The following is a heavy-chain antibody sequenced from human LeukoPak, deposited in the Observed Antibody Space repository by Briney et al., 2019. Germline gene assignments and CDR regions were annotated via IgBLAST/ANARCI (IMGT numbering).Heavy chain of an antibody. Sequence: GGSLRLSCAASGFSFSSYWMNWVRQAPGKGLVWVSRISSDGSSTNYADSVKGRFTISRDNAKNTLYPQMNSLRVEDTAVYYCARGRPHGSDYWGQGTLVTVSS. CDR1: GFSFSSYW. CDR2: ISSDGSST. CDR3: ARGRPHGSDY. J-gene: IGHJ4*02. V-gene: IGHV3-74*01. D-gene: IGHD2-15*01.